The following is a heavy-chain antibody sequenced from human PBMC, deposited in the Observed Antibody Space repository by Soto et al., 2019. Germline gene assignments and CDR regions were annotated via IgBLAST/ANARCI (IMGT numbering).Heavy chain of an antibody. CDR2: SYYTGAT. CDR1: VGSITGYY. J-gene: IGHJ4*02. CDR3: ARERTPRTGFDY. D-gene: IGHD7-27*01. Sequence: QVQLQESGPGLVKPSETLSLTCTVSVGSITGYYWSWVRQSPGKGLEWIGCSYYTGATNYNTSLKSRVTISVHTSKNQFSLTLTSATAADTAVYYCARERTPRTGFDYWGQGNLVTVSS. V-gene: IGHV4-59*01.